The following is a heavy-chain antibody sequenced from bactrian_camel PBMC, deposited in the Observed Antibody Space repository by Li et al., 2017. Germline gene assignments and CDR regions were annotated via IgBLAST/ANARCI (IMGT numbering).Heavy chain of an antibody. Sequence: HVQLVESGGGLVQPGGSLRLSCATSGFTFNRSTMSWVRQAPGKEREGVAVINRGGGTVVEDSVKGRFTISQDSAKNTLYLQMNSLKPEDTALYYCSVATTSGTFNYWGQGTQVTVS. J-gene: IGHJ4*01. CDR2: INRGGGT. D-gene: IGHD5*01. CDR1: GFTFNRST. V-gene: IGHV3S26*01. CDR3: SVATTSGTFNY.